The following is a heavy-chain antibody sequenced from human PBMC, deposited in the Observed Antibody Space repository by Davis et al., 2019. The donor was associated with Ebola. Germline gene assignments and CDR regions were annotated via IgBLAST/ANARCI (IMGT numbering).Heavy chain of an antibody. CDR1: GGSFSGYY. CDR2: INHSGST. J-gene: IGHJ6*02. CDR3: ARDKTGYSSSWNYYYYYGMDV. D-gene: IGHD6-13*01. V-gene: IGHV4-34*01. Sequence: MPSETLSLTCAVYGGSFSGYYWSWIRQPPGKGLEWIGEINHSGSTNYNPSLKSRVTISVDTSKNQFSLKLSSVTAADTAVYYCARDKTGYSSSWNYYYYYGMDVWDQGTTVTVSS.